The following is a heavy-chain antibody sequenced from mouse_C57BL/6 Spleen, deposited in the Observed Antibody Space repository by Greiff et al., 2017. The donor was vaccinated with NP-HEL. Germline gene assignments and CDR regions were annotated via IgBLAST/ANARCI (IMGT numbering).Heavy chain of an antibody. CDR2: INPSTGGT. CDR1: GYSFTGYY. D-gene: IGHD1-1*01. CDR3: ALGKLRYYFDY. Sequence: VQLKESGPELVKPGASVKISCKASGYSFTGYYMNWVKQSPEKSLEWIGEINPSTGGTTYNQKFKAKATLTVDKSSSTAYMQLKSLTSEDSAVYYCALGKLRYYFDYWGQGTTLTVSS. J-gene: IGHJ2*01. V-gene: IGHV1-42*01.